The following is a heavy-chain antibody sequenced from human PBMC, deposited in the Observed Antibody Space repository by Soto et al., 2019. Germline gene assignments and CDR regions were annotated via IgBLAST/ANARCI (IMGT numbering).Heavy chain of an antibody. CDR1: GGTFSSYA. D-gene: IGHD3-3*01. Sequence: ASVKVSCKASGGTFSSYAISWVRQAPGQGLEWMGGIIPIFGTANYAQKFQGRVTITADESTSTAYMELSSLRYEDTAVYYGARDDPSGYYFDYWGQGTLVTVSS. J-gene: IGHJ4*02. CDR3: ARDDPSGYYFDY. V-gene: IGHV1-69*13. CDR2: IIPIFGTA.